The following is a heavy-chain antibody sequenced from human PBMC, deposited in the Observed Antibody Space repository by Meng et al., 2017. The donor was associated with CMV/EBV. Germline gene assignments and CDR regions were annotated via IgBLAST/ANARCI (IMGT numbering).Heavy chain of an antibody. V-gene: IGHV1-46*01. Sequence: ASVKVSCKASGYTFTSYYMHWVRQATGQGLEWMGIINPSGGSTSYAQKFQGRVTMTRDTSTSTVYMELSSLRSEDTAVYYCAIQLGYCSSTSCERDFDYWGQGTLVTVSS. D-gene: IGHD2-2*01. CDR1: GYTFTSYY. CDR3: AIQLGYCSSTSCERDFDY. J-gene: IGHJ4*02. CDR2: INPSGGST.